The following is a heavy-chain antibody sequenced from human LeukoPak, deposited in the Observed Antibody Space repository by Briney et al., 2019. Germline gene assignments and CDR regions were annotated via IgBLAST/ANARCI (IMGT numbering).Heavy chain of an antibody. CDR2: IYYSGST. J-gene: IGHJ4*02. V-gene: IGHV4-31*03. Sequence: SETLSLTCTVSGGSISSGGYYWSWIRQHPGKGLEWIGYIYYSGSTYYNPSLKSRVTISVDTSKNQFSLKLSSVTAADTAVYYCASSGANGYYTSHYFDYWGQGTLVTVSS. CDR1: GGSISSGGYY. CDR3: ASSGANGYYTSHYFDY. D-gene: IGHD3-3*01.